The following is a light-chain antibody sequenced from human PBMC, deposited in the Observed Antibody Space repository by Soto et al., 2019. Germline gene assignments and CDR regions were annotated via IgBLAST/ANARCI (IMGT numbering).Light chain of an antibody. CDR1: QSVTSNY. V-gene: IGKV3-20*01. J-gene: IGKJ1*01. CDR2: GAS. CDR3: QQYGGSPQT. Sequence: ESVLTQAPGTLSLSPGERATLSCRASQSVTSNYVAWYQQKPGQAPRLLIYGASSRATGIPDRISGSGSGTDFTLTISRLEPEDFAVYYCQQYGGSPQTFGQGTKVDIK.